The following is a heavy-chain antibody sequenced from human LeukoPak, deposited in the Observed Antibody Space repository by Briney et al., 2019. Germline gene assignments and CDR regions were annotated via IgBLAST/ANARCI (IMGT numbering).Heavy chain of an antibody. D-gene: IGHD4-11*01. CDR1: GFTFSSYA. J-gene: IGHJ6*02. CDR3: AKGTTANYYYYGMDV. Sequence: PGGSLRLSCAASGFTFSSYAMSWVRQAPGKGLEWVSAISGSGGSTYYADSVKGRFTISRDNSKNTLYLQMNSLRAEDTAVYYCAKGTTANYYYYGMDVWGQGTTVTVSS. V-gene: IGHV3-23*01. CDR2: ISGSGGST.